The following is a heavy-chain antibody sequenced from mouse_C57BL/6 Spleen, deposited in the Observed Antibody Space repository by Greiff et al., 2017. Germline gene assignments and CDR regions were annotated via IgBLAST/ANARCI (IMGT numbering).Heavy chain of an antibody. CDR2: ISSGSSTI. D-gene: IGHD1-3*01. V-gene: IGHV5-17*01. CDR1: GFTFSDYG. Sequence: EVRLVESGGGLVKPGGSLKLSCAASGFTFSDYGMHWVRQAPEKGLEWVAYISSGSSTIYYADTVKGRFTISRDKAKNTLFLQMTSLRSEDTAMYYCARLSGSYAMDYWGQGTSVTVSS. CDR3: ARLSGSYAMDY. J-gene: IGHJ4*01.